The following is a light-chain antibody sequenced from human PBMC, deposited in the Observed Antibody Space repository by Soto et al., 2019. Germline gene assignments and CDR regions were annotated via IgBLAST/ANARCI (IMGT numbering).Light chain of an antibody. J-gene: IGKJ5*01. CDR2: DAS. Sequence: EVVLTQSPATLSLSPGERATLSCRASQSVSSYLAWYQQKPGQAPRLLIYDASNRATGIPARFSGSGSGTHFTLTISSREPEDFAVYYCQQRSNRPPITFGEGTRLEI. CDR1: QSVSSY. V-gene: IGKV3-11*01. CDR3: QQRSNRPPIT.